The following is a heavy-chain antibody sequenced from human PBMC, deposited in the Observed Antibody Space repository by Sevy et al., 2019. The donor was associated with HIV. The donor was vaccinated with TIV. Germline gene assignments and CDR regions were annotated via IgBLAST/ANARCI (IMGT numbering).Heavy chain of an antibody. J-gene: IGHJ4*02. CDR3: ATTPSYYYDSSGYFDY. D-gene: IGHD3-22*01. V-gene: IGHV1-18*04. CDR1: GYTFTSYG. Sequence: ASVKVSCKASGYTFTSYGISWVRQAPGQGLEWMGWISAYNGNTNYAQKLQGRVTMTTYTSTSTAYMELRSLRSDDTAVYYCATTPSYYYDSSGYFDYWGQGTLVTVSS. CDR2: ISAYNGNT.